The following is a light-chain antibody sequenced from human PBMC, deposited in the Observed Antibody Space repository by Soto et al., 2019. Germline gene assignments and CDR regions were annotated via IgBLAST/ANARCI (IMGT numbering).Light chain of an antibody. J-gene: IGKJ4*01. CDR1: QSVSYN. Sequence: EIVMTQSPATLSVSPGETATLSCEASQSVSYNLAWYQQKPGQGPRLLIYGAFTRATGIPARFSGSGSGTDFTLTISSLQSEDFAVYYCQQYKNWPPLTFGGGTKVEIK. CDR2: GAF. V-gene: IGKV3-15*01. CDR3: QQYKNWPPLT.